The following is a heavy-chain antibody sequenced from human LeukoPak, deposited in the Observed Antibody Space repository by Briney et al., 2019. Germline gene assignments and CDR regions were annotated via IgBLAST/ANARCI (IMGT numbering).Heavy chain of an antibody. CDR2: ISVGGGST. CDR3: AKDVGTINRGRFDY. Sequence: PGGSLRLSCAASGFSFGSYDMSWVRQAPGKGLEWVSGISVGGGSTYYADSVKGRFTISRDNSKNTLLLQMKSLRAEDTAVYYCAKDVGTINRGRFDYWGQGTLVTVSS. J-gene: IGHJ4*02. V-gene: IGHV3-23*01. CDR1: GFSFGSYD. D-gene: IGHD5-12*01.